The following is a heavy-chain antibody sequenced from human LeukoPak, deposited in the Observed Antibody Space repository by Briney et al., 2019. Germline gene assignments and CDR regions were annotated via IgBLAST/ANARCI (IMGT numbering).Heavy chain of an antibody. J-gene: IGHJ4*02. V-gene: IGHV1-18*01. CDR2: ISGHIAHT. D-gene: IGHD3-9*01. CDR1: GYTFTSYG. CDR3: ARGQDYDILSGYSSAY. Sequence: ASVKVSCKASGYTFTSYGISWVRQAPGQGLEWMGWISGHIAHTNYAQKLQGRVTMTIDTSTSTAYMELGSLRSDDTAVYYCARGQDYDILSGYSSAYWGQGTLVSVSS.